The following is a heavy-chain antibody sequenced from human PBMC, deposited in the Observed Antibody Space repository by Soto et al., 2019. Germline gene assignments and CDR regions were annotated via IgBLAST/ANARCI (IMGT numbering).Heavy chain of an antibody. V-gene: IGHV3-21*02. J-gene: IGHJ6*02. CDR2: ISTSSSNI. CDR1: GLSFSAYS. Sequence: EVQLVESGGGLVKPGGSLRLSCAASGLSFSAYSMNWVRQAPGKGLEWVSSISTSSSNIYYADSVEGRFTISRDNAKNSLYLHMNGLRAEDTAVYYCARAPTPPAGSYSTRGYGMDVWGQGTTVTVSS. D-gene: IGHD3-10*01. CDR3: ARAPTPPAGSYSTRGYGMDV.